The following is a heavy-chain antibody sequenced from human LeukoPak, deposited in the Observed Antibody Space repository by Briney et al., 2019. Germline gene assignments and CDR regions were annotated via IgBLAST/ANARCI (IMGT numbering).Heavy chain of an antibody. V-gene: IGHV3-49*04. D-gene: IGHD3-22*01. J-gene: IGHJ5*01. CDR1: GFTFGDFA. CDR3: TRWLTVDRAYDP. CDR2: IRRQAAGGTT. Sequence: GGSLRLSCAASGFTFGDFAMNWVRQAPGKGLEWVALIRRQAAGGTTAYAASVTGRSKISRDDSKSIAYLQMNSLKTEDTAVYYCTRWLTVDRAYDPWGQGTLVTASS.